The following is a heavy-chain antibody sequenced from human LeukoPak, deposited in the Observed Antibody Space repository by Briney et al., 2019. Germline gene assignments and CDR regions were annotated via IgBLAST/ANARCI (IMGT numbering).Heavy chain of an antibody. Sequence: PSETLPLTCTVAGGSISSRSYYWGWIRQPPGKGLEWIGSIHYSGSTYYHPSLTSRLRISVDKSKNQSSLKLSPVTDADTAVYYCARIYCSGGNCSGAFDIWGQGTMVTVSS. CDR2: IHYSGST. CDR3: ARIYCSGGNCSGAFDI. D-gene: IGHD2-15*01. V-gene: IGHV4-39*01. CDR1: GGSISSRSYY. J-gene: IGHJ3*02.